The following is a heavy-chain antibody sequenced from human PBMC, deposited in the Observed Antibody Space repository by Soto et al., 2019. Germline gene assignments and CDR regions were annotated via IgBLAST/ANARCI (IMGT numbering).Heavy chain of an antibody. CDR3: ARDRLGVSVTGGGFDS. CDR1: GYTFSNFG. Sequence: QVQLVQSGGEVKKPGASVKVSCKASGYTFSNFGLSWVRQAPGQGLELMGWISPYNDNTNYAQKLQGRLTMTTDTSTSTAYMELRSLRSDDTAVYYCARDRLGVSVTGGGFDSWGQGTLVTVSS. D-gene: IGHD2-8*01. J-gene: IGHJ4*02. CDR2: ISPYNDNT. V-gene: IGHV1-18*01.